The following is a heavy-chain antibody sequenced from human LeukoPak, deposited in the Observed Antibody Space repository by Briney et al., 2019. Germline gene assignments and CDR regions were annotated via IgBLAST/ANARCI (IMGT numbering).Heavy chain of an antibody. CDR3: ASLGYCSSTSCWRPFDP. CDR2: INSDGSST. D-gene: IGHD2-2*01. CDR1: GFTVSSNY. V-gene: IGHV3-74*01. Sequence: GGSLRLSCAASGFTVSSNYMSWVRRAPGKGLVWISRINSDGSSTSYADSVKGRFTISRDNAKNTLYLQMNSLRAEDTAVYYRASLGYCSSTSCWRPFDPWGQGTVVTVSS. J-gene: IGHJ5*02.